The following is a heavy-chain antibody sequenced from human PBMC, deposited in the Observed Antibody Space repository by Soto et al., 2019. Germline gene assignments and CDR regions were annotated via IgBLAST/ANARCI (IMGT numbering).Heavy chain of an antibody. J-gene: IGHJ4*02. CDR1: GFTFSNYW. D-gene: IGHD3-9*01. CDR2: INPDGSYT. Sequence: EVQVVESGGGLVQPGGSLRLSCAASGFTFSNYWIHWVRQAPGKGLVWVSRINPDGSYTSYADSVKGRFTISRDNARSTLYLQMNRLRAEVTAVYYCASDMTGPKDYWGQGTLVTVSS. V-gene: IGHV3-74*01. CDR3: ASDMTGPKDY.